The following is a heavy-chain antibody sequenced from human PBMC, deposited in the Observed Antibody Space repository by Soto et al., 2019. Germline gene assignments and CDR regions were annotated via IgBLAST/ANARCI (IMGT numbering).Heavy chain of an antibody. CDR2: INPNSGET. V-gene: IGHV1-2*02. CDR3: ARALGYCGGGGCYRGVFDI. CDR1: GYTFIDYF. J-gene: IGHJ3*02. D-gene: IGHD2-15*01. Sequence: ASVKVSCKASGYTFIDYFIHWLRQAPGQGLEWMGWINPNSGETKFAQTFQGRVTMTRDTSISTAYMELSRLRSDDTAVYYCARALGYCGGGGCYRGVFDIGGKGKMVTVS.